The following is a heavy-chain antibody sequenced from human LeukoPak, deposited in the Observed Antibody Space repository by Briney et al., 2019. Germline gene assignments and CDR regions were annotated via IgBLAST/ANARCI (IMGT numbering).Heavy chain of an antibody. CDR3: ARDRNYDSSGYYLDY. V-gene: IGHV4-30-2*01. CDR1: GGSISSGGYS. D-gene: IGHD3-22*01. J-gene: IGHJ4*02. Sequence: PSQTLSLTCAVSGGSISSGGYSWSWIRQPPGKGLEWIGEIYHSGSTNYNPSLKSRVTISVDKSKNQFSLKLSSVTAADTAVYYCARDRNYDSSGYYLDYWGQGTLVTVSS. CDR2: IYHSGST.